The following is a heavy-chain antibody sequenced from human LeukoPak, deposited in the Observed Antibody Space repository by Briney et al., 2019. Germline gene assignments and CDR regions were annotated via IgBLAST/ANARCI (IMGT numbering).Heavy chain of an antibody. CDR1: GGTFSSYA. Sequence: ASVKLSCKASGGTFSSYAISWVRQAPGQGLEWMGGIIPIFGTANYAQKFQGRVTITADESTSTAYMELSSLRSEDTAVYYCARSGLLPNDAFDIWGQGTMVTVSS. D-gene: IGHD3-22*01. CDR3: ARSGLLPNDAFDI. V-gene: IGHV1-69*13. J-gene: IGHJ3*02. CDR2: IIPIFGTA.